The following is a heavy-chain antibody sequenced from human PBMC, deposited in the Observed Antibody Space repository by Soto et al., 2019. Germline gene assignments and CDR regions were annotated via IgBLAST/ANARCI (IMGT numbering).Heavy chain of an antibody. D-gene: IGHD3-22*01. V-gene: IGHV3-53*01. Sequence: EVQLVESGGGLIQPGGSLRLSCAASGFTFSSHDMNWVRQAPGKGLEWVSLIYSGGSTYYADSVKGRFTITRDNSKNTLYLQMSSLRAEDTAVYYCATRPLLPGAPWGQGTVVTVSS. CDR3: ATRPLLPGAP. CDR1: GFTFSSHD. CDR2: IYSGGST. J-gene: IGHJ3*01.